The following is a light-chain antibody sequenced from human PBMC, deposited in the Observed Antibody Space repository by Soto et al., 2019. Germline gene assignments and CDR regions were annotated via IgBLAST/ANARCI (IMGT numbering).Light chain of an antibody. J-gene: IGLJ1*01. CDR3: QSYDGSLYV. V-gene: IGLV1-40*01. CDR2: GNS. Sequence: QSVLTQPPSVSGAPGQSVTISCTGSSSNIGAGYDVHWYQQFPGAAPKLLIYGNSNRPSGVPDRFSGSKSGTSASLAISGLLVEDEADYYCQSYDGSLYVFGSGTKVTVL. CDR1: SSNIGAGYD.